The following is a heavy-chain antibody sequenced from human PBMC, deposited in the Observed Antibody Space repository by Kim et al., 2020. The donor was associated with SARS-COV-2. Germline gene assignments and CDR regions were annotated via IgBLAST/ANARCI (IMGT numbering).Heavy chain of an antibody. D-gene: IGHD3-10*01. CDR2: MNPNSGNT. V-gene: IGHV1-8*01. CDR3: ARGYYGSGKMDA. CDR1: GYTFTSYD. Sequence: ASVKVSCKASGYTFTSYDINWVRQATGQGLEWMGWMNPNSGNTGYAQKFQGRVTMTRNTSISTAYMELSSLRSEDTAVYYCARGYYGSGKMDAWGQGTTVTVSS. J-gene: IGHJ6*02.